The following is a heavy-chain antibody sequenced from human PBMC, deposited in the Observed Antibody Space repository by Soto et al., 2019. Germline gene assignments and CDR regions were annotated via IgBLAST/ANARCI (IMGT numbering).Heavy chain of an antibody. J-gene: IGHJ4*02. CDR1: GFTFSSYG. V-gene: IGHV3-30*18. CDR3: AKELYYYDSSRYLDY. Sequence: LRLSCAASGFTFSSYGMHWVRQAPGKGLEWVAVISYDGSNKYYADSVKGRFTISRDNSKNTLYLQMNSLRAEDTAVYYCAKELYYYDSSRYLDYWGQGTLVTVSS. CDR2: ISYDGSNK. D-gene: IGHD3-22*01.